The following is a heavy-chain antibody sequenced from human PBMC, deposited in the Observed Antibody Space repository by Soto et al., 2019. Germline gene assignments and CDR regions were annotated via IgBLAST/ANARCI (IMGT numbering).Heavy chain of an antibody. CDR2: INHSGST. Sequence: ASETLSLTCAVHGGSFSAYYLRWIRQLPGKGLEWIGEINHSGSTNYTPSLKSRVTISVDTSKNQFSLKLNSVTAADTAVYYCARLPTDSSGYYGLFDPWGQGTLVTVSS. V-gene: IGHV4-34*01. CDR1: GGSFSAYY. CDR3: ARLPTDSSGYYGLFDP. D-gene: IGHD3-22*01. J-gene: IGHJ5*02.